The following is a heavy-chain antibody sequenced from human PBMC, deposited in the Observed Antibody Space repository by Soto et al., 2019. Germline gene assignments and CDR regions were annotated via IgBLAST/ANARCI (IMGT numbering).Heavy chain of an antibody. CDR2: IYYSGST. Sequence: SETLSLTCTVSGGSISSSSYYWGWIRQPPGKGLEWIGSIYYSGSTYYNPSLKSRVTISVDTSKNQFSLKLSSVTAADTAVYYCARPASSGWYDWFDPWGRGTLVTVSS. V-gene: IGHV4-39*01. D-gene: IGHD6-19*01. CDR3: ARPASSGWYDWFDP. J-gene: IGHJ5*01. CDR1: GGSISSSSYY.